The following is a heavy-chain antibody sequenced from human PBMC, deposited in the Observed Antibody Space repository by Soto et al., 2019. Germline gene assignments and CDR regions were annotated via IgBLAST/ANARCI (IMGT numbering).Heavy chain of an antibody. CDR2: IYYTGST. Sequence: SETLSLTCTVSGGSISSDYWSWIRQPPGKGLEYIGNIYYTGSTNYNPSLKSRVTISVDTSKNQFSLKLNSVTAADTAVYYCATLGGNSNWYLYYWGQGTLLTVSS. J-gene: IGHJ4*02. CDR3: ATLGGNSNWYLYY. D-gene: IGHD6-13*01. CDR1: GGSISSDY. V-gene: IGHV4-59*01.